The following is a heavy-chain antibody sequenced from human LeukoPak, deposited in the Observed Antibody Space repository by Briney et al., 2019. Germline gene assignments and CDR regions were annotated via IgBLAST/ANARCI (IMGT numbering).Heavy chain of an antibody. J-gene: IGHJ4*02. Sequence: GGSLRLSCAASGFTFSSYGMHWVRQAPGKGLEWVAFIRYDGSNKYYADSVKGRFTISRDNAKNSLYLQMNSLRAEDTAVYYCARENGVEVPIDYWGQGTLVTVSS. CDR2: IRYDGSNK. D-gene: IGHD2-8*01. CDR1: GFTFSSYG. CDR3: ARENGVEVPIDY. V-gene: IGHV3-30*02.